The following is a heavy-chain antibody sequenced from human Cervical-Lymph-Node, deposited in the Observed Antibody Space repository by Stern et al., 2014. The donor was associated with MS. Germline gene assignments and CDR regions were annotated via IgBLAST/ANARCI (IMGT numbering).Heavy chain of an antibody. V-gene: IGHV1-69*01. J-gene: IGHJ6*02. CDR2: IIPILGTA. Sequence: QVQLVQSGAEVKKPGSSVKISCKASGGTFNVYAINWLRQAPGQALEWMGGIIPILGTANYAQKFQGRVTITADESTRTTSMQLSSLRSNDTAVYYCARDGRHTYTYALDVWGQGTTVTVSS. CDR3: ARDGRHTYTYALDV. D-gene: IGHD2-2*02. CDR1: GGTFNVYA.